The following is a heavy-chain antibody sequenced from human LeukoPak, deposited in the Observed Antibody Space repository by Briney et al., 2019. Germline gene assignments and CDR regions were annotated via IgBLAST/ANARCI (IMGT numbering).Heavy chain of an antibody. CDR1: GGTFSSYA. CDR3: ARRRITMVLAVTAAYNWLDP. V-gene: IGHV1-8*02. CDR2: MNPNSGNT. D-gene: IGHD3-10*01. Sequence: GASVKVSCKASGGTFSSYAISWVRQAPGQGLEWMGWMNPNSGNTGYAQKFQGRVTMTRNTSISTAYMELSSLRSEDTAVYYCARRRITMVLAVTAAYNWLDPSGQGTLVTVS. J-gene: IGHJ5*02.